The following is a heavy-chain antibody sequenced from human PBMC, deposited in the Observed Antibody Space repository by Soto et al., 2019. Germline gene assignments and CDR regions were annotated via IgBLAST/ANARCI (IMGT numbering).Heavy chain of an antibody. Sequence: DVQLVESGGGLIQPGESLRLSCAAFGLTISGKKYVAWVRQAPGKGLEWIARTTASGATSYYSDSVAGRFMISRDNFRNTLTLQMDRLRVDDTGIYYCAKRLLALAGGWYLDAWGQGTLVTVTS. CDR1: GLTISGKKY. CDR2: TTASGATS. CDR3: AKRLLALAGGWYLDA. D-gene: IGHD6-19*01. J-gene: IGHJ5*02. V-gene: IGHV3-53*01.